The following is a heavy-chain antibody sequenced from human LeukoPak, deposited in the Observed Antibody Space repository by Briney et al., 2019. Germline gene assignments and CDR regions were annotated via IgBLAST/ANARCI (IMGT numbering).Heavy chain of an antibody. J-gene: IGHJ3*02. Sequence: GGSLRLSCAASGFTVSGNYMSWVRQAPGKGLEWVSIIYSGDSTYYADSVKGRFTISRDYSKNTLYLQMNSLRAEDTAVYYCARVFWETDGFIGAFDIWGQGTMVTVSS. V-gene: IGHV3-66*01. CDR2: IYSGDST. CDR1: GFTVSGNY. CDR3: ARVFWETDGFIGAFDI. D-gene: IGHD3-3*01.